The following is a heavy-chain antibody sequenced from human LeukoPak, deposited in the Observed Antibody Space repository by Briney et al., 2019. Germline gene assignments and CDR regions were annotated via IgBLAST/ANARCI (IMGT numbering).Heavy chain of an antibody. D-gene: IGHD1-1*01. CDR1: GFTFSDYD. Sequence: GGSLRLSCAASGFTFSDYDMHWVRQATGKGLEWVSAIGTAGDTYYTGSVKGRFTISRENAKNSLYLQTNSLRAGDTAVYYCARVAKERVGGVYYFGYWGQGTLVTVSS. J-gene: IGHJ4*02. CDR3: ARVAKERVGGVYYFGY. V-gene: IGHV3-13*01. CDR2: IGTAGDT.